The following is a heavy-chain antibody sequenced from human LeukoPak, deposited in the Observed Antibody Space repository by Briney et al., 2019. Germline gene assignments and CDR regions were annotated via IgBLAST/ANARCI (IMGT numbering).Heavy chain of an antibody. V-gene: IGHV1-2*02. CDR1: GYTFTGYY. D-gene: IGHD5-18*01. CDR3: ARNRYNYGGNWFDP. Sequence: ASVKVSCKASGYTFTGYYMHWVRQAPGQGLEWMGWINPNSGGTNYAQKFQGRVTMTRDTSISTAYMELSRLRSDDTAVYYCARNRYNYGGNWFDPWGQGTLVTVSP. J-gene: IGHJ5*02. CDR2: INPNSGGT.